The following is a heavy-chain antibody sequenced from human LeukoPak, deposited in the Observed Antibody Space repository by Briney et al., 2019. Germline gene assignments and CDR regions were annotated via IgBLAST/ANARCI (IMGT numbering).Heavy chain of an antibody. V-gene: IGHV1-2*02. Sequence: ASVKVSCKASGYTFTGYYMHWVRQAPGQGLEWMGWINPNSGGTNYAQKFQGRVTMTRDTSTTTVYMDLRSLTSEDTAVYYCALFQPPGGFFTGMDVWGKGTTVTVSS. D-gene: IGHD3-10*01. CDR1: GYTFTGYY. CDR2: INPNSGGT. CDR3: ALFQPPGGFFTGMDV. J-gene: IGHJ6*04.